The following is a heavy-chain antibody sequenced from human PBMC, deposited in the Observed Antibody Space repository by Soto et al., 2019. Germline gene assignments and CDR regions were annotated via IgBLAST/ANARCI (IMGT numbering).Heavy chain of an antibody. CDR2: IIPIFGTA. J-gene: IGHJ4*02. CDR3: ARVYYGSGSYQPLGY. D-gene: IGHD3-10*01. Sequence: PGASVKVSCKASGGTFSSYAISWVRQAPGQGLEWMGGIIPIFGTANYAQKFQGRVTITADESTSTAYMELSSLRSEDTAVYYCARVYYGSGSYQPLGYWGQGTLVTVSS. CDR1: GGTFSSYA. V-gene: IGHV1-69*13.